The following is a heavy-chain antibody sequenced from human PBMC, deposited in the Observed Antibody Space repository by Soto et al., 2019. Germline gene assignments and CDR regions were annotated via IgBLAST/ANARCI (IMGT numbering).Heavy chain of an antibody. V-gene: IGHV3-11*05. J-gene: IGHJ4*02. CDR3: ARDYYYDSSGYYAGFDY. D-gene: IGHD3-22*01. CDR2: ISSSSSYT. CDR1: GFTFSDYY. Sequence: AGGSLRLSCAASGFTFSDYYMSWIRQAPGKGLEWVSYISSSSSYTNYADSVKGRFTISRDNAKNSLYLQMNSLRAEDTAVYYCARDYYYDSSGYYAGFDYWGQGTLVTVSS.